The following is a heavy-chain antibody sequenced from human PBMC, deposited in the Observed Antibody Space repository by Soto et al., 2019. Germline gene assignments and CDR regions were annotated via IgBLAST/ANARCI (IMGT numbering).Heavy chain of an antibody. J-gene: IGHJ4*02. D-gene: IGHD1-1*01. CDR2: ISYDGTDE. CDR1: GFSFSSYG. Sequence: QVQLVESGGGVVQPGRSLRLSCAASGFSFSSYGMHWVRQAPGKGLEWVAMISYDGTDEYYADSVKGRFTISRDNSKNAVYLQTNSLRAEDTAVYCCAKQESAWSDHFDYWGQGNLVTVSS. V-gene: IGHV3-30*18. CDR3: AKQESAWSDHFDY.